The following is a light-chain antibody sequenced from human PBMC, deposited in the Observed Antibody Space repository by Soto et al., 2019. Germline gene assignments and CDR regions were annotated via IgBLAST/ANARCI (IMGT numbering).Light chain of an antibody. CDR2: DVN. V-gene: IGLV2-11*01. CDR3: CSYAGTYTQWV. Sequence: QSALTQPRSVSGSPGQSVTISCAGTSSDVGAYNYVSWYQQHPGKAPKLMIYDVNERPSGVPDRFSGSKSGNTASLTVSGLQAEDEADYSCCSYAGTYTQWVFGGGTKVTVL. CDR1: SSDVGAYNY. J-gene: IGLJ3*02.